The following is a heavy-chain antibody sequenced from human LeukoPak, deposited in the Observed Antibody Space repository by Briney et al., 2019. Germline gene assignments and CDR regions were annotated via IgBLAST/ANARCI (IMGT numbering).Heavy chain of an antibody. CDR2: IYYSGST. CDR3: ASRLITMIPDDAFDI. Sequence: PSETLSLTCTVSGGSISSSSYYWGWIRQPPGKGLEWIGSIYYSGSTYYNPSLKSRVTISVDTSKNQFSLKLSSVTAADTAVYYCASRLITMIPDDAFDIWGQGTMVTVSS. V-gene: IGHV4-39*07. CDR1: GGSISSSSYY. J-gene: IGHJ3*02. D-gene: IGHD3-22*01.